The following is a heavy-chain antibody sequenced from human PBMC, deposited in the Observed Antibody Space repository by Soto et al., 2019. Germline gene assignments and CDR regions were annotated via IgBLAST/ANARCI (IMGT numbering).Heavy chain of an antibody. V-gene: IGHV2-5*02. J-gene: IGHJ4*02. D-gene: IGHD6-13*01. Sequence: QITLKESGPTLVKPTQTLTLTCTFSGFSLSTSGVGVGWIRQPPGKALEWLALIYWDDDKRYSPSLKSRLTITKDTSKNHVVLTMTNMDPVDTATYYCAHRNRRAAAVVFDYWGQGTLVTVSS. CDR1: GFSLSTSGVG. CDR3: AHRNRRAAAVVFDY. CDR2: IYWDDDK.